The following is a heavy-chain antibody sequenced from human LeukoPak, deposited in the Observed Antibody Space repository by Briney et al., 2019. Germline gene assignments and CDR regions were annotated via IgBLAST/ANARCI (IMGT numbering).Heavy chain of an antibody. J-gene: IGHJ4*02. V-gene: IGHV4-34*01. CDR2: INHSGST. CDR3: ARVRYYYGSGSPVWVDY. CDR1: GGSFSGYY. D-gene: IGHD3-10*01. Sequence: SETLSLTCAVYGGSFSGYYWSWIRQPPGKGLEWIGEINHSGSTNYNPSLKSRVTISVDTSKNQFSLKLSSVTAADTAVYYCARVRYYYGSGSPVWVDYWGQGTLVTVSS.